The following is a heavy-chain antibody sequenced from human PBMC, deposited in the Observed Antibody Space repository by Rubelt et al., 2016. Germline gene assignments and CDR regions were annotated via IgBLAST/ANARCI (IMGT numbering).Heavy chain of an antibody. D-gene: IGHD3-10*01. Sequence: SRGGLVQPGGSLRVSCAASGFTFSRYAMNWVRQAPGKGLEWVSYISGSGGATYYADSVKGRFTISRDNSKNTVFLQMNSLRAEDTAEYYCARSRAGTYSPLDSWGQGTLVTVSS. V-gene: IGHV3-23*01. CDR3: ARSRAGTYSPLDS. CDR1: GFTFSRYA. J-gene: IGHJ4*02. CDR2: ISGSGGAT.